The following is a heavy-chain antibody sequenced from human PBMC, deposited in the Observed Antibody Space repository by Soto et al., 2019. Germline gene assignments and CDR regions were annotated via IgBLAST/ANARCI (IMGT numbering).Heavy chain of an antibody. CDR1: GYTLTELS. CDR3: ATSYGDYGAQFYYYGMDV. V-gene: IGHV1-24*01. D-gene: IGHD4-17*01. Sequence: ASVKVSCKVSGYTLTELSMHWVRQAPGKGLEWMGGFDPEDGETIYAQKFQGRVTMTEDTSTDTAYMELSSLRSEDTAVYYCATSYGDYGAQFYYYGMDVSGQGTTVTVSS. CDR2: FDPEDGET. J-gene: IGHJ6*02.